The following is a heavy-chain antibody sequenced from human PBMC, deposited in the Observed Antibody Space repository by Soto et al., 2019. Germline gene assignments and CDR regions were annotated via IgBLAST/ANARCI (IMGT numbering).Heavy chain of an antibody. J-gene: IGHJ6*02. Sequence: GESLKISCKGSGYSFTSYWISWVRQMPGKGLEWMGRIDPSDSYTNYSPSFQGHVTISADKSISTAYLQWSSLKASDTATYYCASTIAARPPYYYGMDVWGQGTTVTVSS. CDR2: IDPSDSYT. CDR1: GYSFTSYW. CDR3: ASTIAARPPYYYGMDV. D-gene: IGHD6-6*01. V-gene: IGHV5-10-1*01.